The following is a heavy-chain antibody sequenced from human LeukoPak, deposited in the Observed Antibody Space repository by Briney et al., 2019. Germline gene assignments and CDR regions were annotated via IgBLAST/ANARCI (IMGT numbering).Heavy chain of an antibody. CDR2: ISGSGGST. Sequence: PGGSLRLSCAASGFTFSSYAMSWVRQAPGKGLEWVSAISGSGGSTYYADSVKGRFTISRDNSKNTLYLQMNSLRAEDTAVYYRAKKKVSRWWDESGLFGPLGQGTLGNGFS. CDR3: AKKKVSRWWDESGLFGP. CDR1: GFTFSSYA. V-gene: IGHV3-23*01. D-gene: IGHD6-13*01. J-gene: IGHJ5*02.